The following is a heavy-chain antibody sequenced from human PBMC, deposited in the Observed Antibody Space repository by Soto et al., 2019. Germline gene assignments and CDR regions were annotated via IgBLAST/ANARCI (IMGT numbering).Heavy chain of an antibody. J-gene: IGHJ6*02. Sequence: PGGSLRLSCAGSGFAFSGSTIHWVRQASGKGLEWVGRIRSKANSYATAYAAAVKGRFIISRDDSETTAYLQMNSLKIEDTAVYYCSRETYFSYHGMDVWGQGTTVTVSS. CDR2: IRSKANSYAT. CDR1: GFAFSGST. CDR3: SRETYFSYHGMDV. V-gene: IGHV3-73*01.